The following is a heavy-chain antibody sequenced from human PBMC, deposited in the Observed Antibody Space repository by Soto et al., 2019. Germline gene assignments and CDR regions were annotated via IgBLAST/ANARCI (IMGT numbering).Heavy chain of an antibody. Sequence: SETLSLTCTVSGGSISSYYWSWIRQPPGKGLEWIGYIYYSGSTNYNPSLKSRVTISVDTSKNQFSLKLSSVTAADTAVYYCARRGDQYYYYGMDVWGQGTTVTVSS. D-gene: IGHD4-17*01. CDR2: IYYSGST. J-gene: IGHJ6*02. V-gene: IGHV4-59*08. CDR3: ARRGDQYYYYGMDV. CDR1: GGSISSYY.